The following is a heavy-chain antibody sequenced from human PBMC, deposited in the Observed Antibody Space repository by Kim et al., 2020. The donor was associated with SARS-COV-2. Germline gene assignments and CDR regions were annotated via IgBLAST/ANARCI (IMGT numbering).Heavy chain of an antibody. Sequence: GGSLRLSCAAFEFTFSTYWMSWVRQAPGKGLEWVANIKQDGSAKYYVDSVRGRFTISRDNAKNSLYLQMNSLRAEDTAVYYCARDRMYRDFDLWGRGTLVTVSS. J-gene: IGHJ2*01. CDR1: EFTFSTYW. V-gene: IGHV3-7*01. CDR3: ARDRMYRDFDL. CDR2: IKQDGSAK. D-gene: IGHD2-8*01.